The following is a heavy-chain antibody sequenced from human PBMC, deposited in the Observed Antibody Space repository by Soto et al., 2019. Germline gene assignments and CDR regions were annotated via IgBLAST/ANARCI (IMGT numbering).Heavy chain of an antibody. Sequence: ASVKVSCKASGYTFSNYFLHWVRQAPGQGPEWMGIMNPDGGGSTSAQRFQGRVSMTTDTSASTAYMELTSLISDDTAVYYCARGARAPGYSSGLDVWGQGTTVTVSS. CDR1: GYTFSNYF. CDR2: MNPDGGGS. D-gene: IGHD2-15*01. J-gene: IGHJ6*02. V-gene: IGHV1-46*01. CDR3: ARGARAPGYSSGLDV.